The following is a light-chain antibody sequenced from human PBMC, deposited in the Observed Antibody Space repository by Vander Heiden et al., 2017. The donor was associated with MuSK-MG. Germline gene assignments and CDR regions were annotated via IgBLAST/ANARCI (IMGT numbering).Light chain of an antibody. V-gene: IGLV1-51*01. CDR3: GTWDSSLTGGHVV. CDR1: SSNLGSNY. CDR2: DNN. Sequence: QSVLTQPPSVSAAPGQKVTISCSGSSSNLGSNYVPWYQPFPRTAPKLLIYDNNKRPTGIPDRYSGSKSGTSATLGITALRTGDEADYYCGTWDSSLTGGHVVFGGGTKLTVL. J-gene: IGLJ2*01.